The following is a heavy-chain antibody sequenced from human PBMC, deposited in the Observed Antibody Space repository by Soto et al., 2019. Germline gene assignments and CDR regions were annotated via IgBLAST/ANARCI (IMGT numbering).Heavy chain of an antibody. D-gene: IGHD6-13*01. CDR2: IYYSGST. Sequence: PSETLSLTCTVSGGSISSSSYYWGWIRQPPGKGLEWIGSIYYSGSTYYNPSLKSRVTISVDTSKNQFSLKLSSVTAADTAVYYCARHRGSSRVRFDPWGQGXLVTVSS. V-gene: IGHV4-39*01. CDR3: ARHRGSSRVRFDP. CDR1: GGSISSSSYY. J-gene: IGHJ5*02.